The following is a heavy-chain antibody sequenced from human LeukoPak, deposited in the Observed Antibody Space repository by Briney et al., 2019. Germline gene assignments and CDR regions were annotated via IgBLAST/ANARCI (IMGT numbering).Heavy chain of an antibody. J-gene: IGHJ3*02. V-gene: IGHV3-23*01. D-gene: IGHD3-16*01. CDR1: GFTFSSYA. CDR3: ARDIFQGLSEGGYAFDI. CDR2: ISGSGGST. Sequence: PGGSLRLSCAASGFTFSSYAMSWVRQAPGKGLEWVSAISGSGGSTYYADSVKGRFTISRDNSKNTLYLQMNSLRSDDTAVYYCARDIFQGLSEGGYAFDIWGQGTMVTVSS.